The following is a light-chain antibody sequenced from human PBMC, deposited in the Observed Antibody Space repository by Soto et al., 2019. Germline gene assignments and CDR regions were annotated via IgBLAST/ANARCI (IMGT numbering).Light chain of an antibody. V-gene: IGKV3-20*01. Sequence: NVLTQSPGTLSLSPGERATLSCRASQSLSGNYLAWYQQKPGQAPRVLIYGASSRATGIPDRFSGSGSGTDFTLTISRLEPEDFAVYYCQQYGSSPITFGQGTRLEI. J-gene: IGKJ5*01. CDR2: GAS. CDR1: QSLSGNY. CDR3: QQYGSSPIT.